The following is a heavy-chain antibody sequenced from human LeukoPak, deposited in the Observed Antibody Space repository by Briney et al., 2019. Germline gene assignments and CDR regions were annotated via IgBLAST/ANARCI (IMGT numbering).Heavy chain of an antibody. J-gene: IGHJ4*02. CDR3: ARISPGRRGFDY. D-gene: IGHD2-15*01. Sequence: ASVKVSCKASGYTFTSYDINWVRQATGQGLEWMGWMNPNSGNTGYAQKFQGRVTMTRSTSISTAYMELSSLRSEDTAVYYCARISPGRRGFDYWGQGTLVTVSS. V-gene: IGHV1-8*01. CDR2: MNPNSGNT. CDR1: GYTFTSYD.